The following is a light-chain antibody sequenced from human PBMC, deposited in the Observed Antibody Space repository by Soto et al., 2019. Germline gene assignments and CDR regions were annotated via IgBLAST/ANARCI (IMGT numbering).Light chain of an antibody. J-gene: IGKJ5*01. CDR3: QQFGTSPPAIT. Sequence: IVLTQSPGTLSLSPGERATLSCRASQSVSSSYLVWYHQKTGQAPRLLIYSASTRATGIPDRFSGSVSGTDFTLTISRLEPDDFAVYYCQQFGTSPPAITFGQGTRLELK. CDR2: SAS. V-gene: IGKV3-20*01. CDR1: QSVSSSY.